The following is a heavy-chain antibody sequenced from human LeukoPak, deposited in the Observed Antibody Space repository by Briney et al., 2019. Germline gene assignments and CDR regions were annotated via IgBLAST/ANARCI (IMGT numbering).Heavy chain of an antibody. CDR3: ARAYSGYDYSLGY. J-gene: IGHJ4*02. CDR1: GGSISSYY. CDR2: IYYSGST. D-gene: IGHD5-12*01. Sequence: SETLSLTCTVSGGSISSYYWSWIRKPPGKGLEWIGYIYYSGSTNYNPSLKSRVTISVDTSKNQFSLKLSSVTAADTAVYYCARAYSGYDYSLGYWGQGTLVTVSS. V-gene: IGHV4-59*01.